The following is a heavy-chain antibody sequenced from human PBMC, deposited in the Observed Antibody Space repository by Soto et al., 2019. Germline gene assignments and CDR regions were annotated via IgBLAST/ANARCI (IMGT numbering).Heavy chain of an antibody. D-gene: IGHD4-17*01. CDR3: ARDHTVTTFRLLYYYYGMDV. CDR2: IIPIFGTA. V-gene: IGHV1-69*01. Sequence: QVQLVQSGAEVKKPGSSVKVSCKASGGTFSSYAISWVRQAPGQGLEWMGGIIPIFGTANYAQKFQGRVTISADESTSTAYMELSSLRSEDTAVYYCARDHTVTTFRLLYYYYGMDVWGQGTTVTVSS. CDR1: GGTFSSYA. J-gene: IGHJ6*01.